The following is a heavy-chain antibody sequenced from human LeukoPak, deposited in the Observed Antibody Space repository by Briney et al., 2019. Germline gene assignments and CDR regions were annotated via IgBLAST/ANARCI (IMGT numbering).Heavy chain of an antibody. CDR2: INHSGST. CDR1: GGSFSGYY. D-gene: IGHD2-8*01. V-gene: IGHV4-34*01. Sequence: SETLSLTCAVYGGSFSGYYWSWIRQPPGKGLEWIGEINHSGSTNYNPSLKSRVTISVDNSNNKFSLKLSSVTAADTAVYYCARHSLPLLMDYWGQGTLVTVSS. J-gene: IGHJ4*02. CDR3: ARHSLPLLMDY.